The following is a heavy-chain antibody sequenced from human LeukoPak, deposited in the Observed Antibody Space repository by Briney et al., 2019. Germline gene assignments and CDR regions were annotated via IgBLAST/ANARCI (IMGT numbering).Heavy chain of an antibody. J-gene: IGHJ3*02. D-gene: IGHD2-15*01. CDR1: GYSFTSYW. CDR3: ARARGPRWRVVVAATPGGAFDI. V-gene: IGHV5-51*01. Sequence: GESLKISCKGSGYSFTSYWIGWVRPMPGKGREWMGIIYPGDSDTRYSPSFQGQVTISADKSISTAYLQWSSLKASDTAMYYCARARGPRWRVVVAATPGGAFDIWGQGTMVTVSS. CDR2: IYPGDSDT.